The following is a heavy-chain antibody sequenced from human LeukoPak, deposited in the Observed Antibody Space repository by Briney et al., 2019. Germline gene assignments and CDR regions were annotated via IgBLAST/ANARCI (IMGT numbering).Heavy chain of an antibody. J-gene: IGHJ2*01. D-gene: IGHD1-14*01. CDR2: IYPGDSNT. CDR3: ARRKDWYFDL. V-gene: IGHV5-51*01. Sequence: GESLQISCQGSGYRFTSYWIGWVRQVPGQGLEWLGIIYPGDSNTRYSPSLQGQVTISADDSINTAYLQWRSLTASDTAIYYCARRKDWYFDLWGPGTLVTVSS. CDR1: GYRFTSYW.